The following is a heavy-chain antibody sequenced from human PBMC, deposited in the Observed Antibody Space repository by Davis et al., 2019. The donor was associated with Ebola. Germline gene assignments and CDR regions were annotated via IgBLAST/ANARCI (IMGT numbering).Heavy chain of an antibody. Sequence: GGSLRLSCAASGFTFSSYSMNWVRQAPGKGLEWVSYISSSSSTIYYADSVKGRFTISRDNAKNSLYLQMNSLRAEDTAVYYCTKVLRFLEWGYDYWGQGTLVTVSS. CDR3: TKVLRFLEWGYDY. CDR1: GFTFSSYS. V-gene: IGHV3-48*01. J-gene: IGHJ4*02. CDR2: ISSSSSTI. D-gene: IGHD3-3*01.